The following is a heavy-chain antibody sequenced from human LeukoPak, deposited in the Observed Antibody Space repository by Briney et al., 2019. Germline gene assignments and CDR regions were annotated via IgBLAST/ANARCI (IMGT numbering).Heavy chain of an antibody. CDR3: TADVPTPLAQVDF. CDR2: IKGKLGGGTT. Sequence: GGSLRLSCAASGFIFSSAWMNWVRQAPGKGLEWVGRIKGKLGGGTTDYAAPVKGRFTISRDDSRDTLYLQMNRLKTEDTAVYYCTADVPTPLAQVDFWGLGTLVIVSS. CDR1: GFIFSSAW. J-gene: IGHJ4*02. D-gene: IGHD3-16*02. V-gene: IGHV3-15*01.